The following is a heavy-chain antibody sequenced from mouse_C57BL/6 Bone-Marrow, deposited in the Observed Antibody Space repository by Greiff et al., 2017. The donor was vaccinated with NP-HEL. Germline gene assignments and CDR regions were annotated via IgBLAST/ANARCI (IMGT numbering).Heavy chain of an antibody. CDR2: INPSNGGT. V-gene: IGHV1-53*01. CDR1: GYTFTSYW. J-gene: IGHJ2*01. Sequence: QVQLKQPGTELVKPGASVKLSCKASGYTFTSYWMHWVKQRPGQGLEWIGNINPSNGGTNYNEKFKSKATLTVDKSSSTAYMQLSSLTSEDSAVYYCASPITTVVATDYWGQGTTLTVSS. D-gene: IGHD1-1*01. CDR3: ASPITTVVATDY.